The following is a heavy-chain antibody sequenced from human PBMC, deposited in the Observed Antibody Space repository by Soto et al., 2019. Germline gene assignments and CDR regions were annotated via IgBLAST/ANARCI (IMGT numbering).Heavy chain of an antibody. Sequence: GASVKVSCKASGYTFTSYYMHWVRQAPGQGLEWMGIINPSGGSTSYAQKFQGRVTMTRDTSTSTVYMELSSLRSEDTAVYYCARDIWSQQLVPDAFDIWGQGTMVTVSS. J-gene: IGHJ3*02. V-gene: IGHV1-46*03. D-gene: IGHD6-13*01. CDR3: ARDIWSQQLVPDAFDI. CDR1: GYTFTSYY. CDR2: INPSGGST.